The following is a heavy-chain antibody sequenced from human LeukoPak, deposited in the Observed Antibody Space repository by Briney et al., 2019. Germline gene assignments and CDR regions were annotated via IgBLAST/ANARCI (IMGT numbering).Heavy chain of an antibody. Sequence: GGPLRLSCAASGFTFSSYAMSWVRQAPGKGLEWVSAISGSGGSTYYADSVKGRFTISRDNSKNTLYLQMNSLRAGDTAVYYCAKDLSNYYDAHESAGDYWGQGTLVTVSS. J-gene: IGHJ4*02. CDR1: GFTFSSYA. D-gene: IGHD3-22*01. CDR3: AKDLSNYYDAHESAGDY. CDR2: ISGSGGST. V-gene: IGHV3-23*01.